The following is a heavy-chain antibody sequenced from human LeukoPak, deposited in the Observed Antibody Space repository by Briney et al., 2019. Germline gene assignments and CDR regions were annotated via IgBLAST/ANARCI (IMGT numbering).Heavy chain of an antibody. CDR2: IYYSGST. V-gene: IGHV4-30-4*01. D-gene: IGHD4-17*01. Sequence: PSQTLSLTCTVSGGSISSGDYYCSWIRQPPGKGLEWIGYIYYSGSTYYNPSLKSRVTISVDTSKNQFSLKLSSVTAADTAVYYCATELRYLRYVDYWGQGTLVTASS. CDR3: ATELRYLRYVDY. J-gene: IGHJ4*02. CDR1: GGSISSGDYY.